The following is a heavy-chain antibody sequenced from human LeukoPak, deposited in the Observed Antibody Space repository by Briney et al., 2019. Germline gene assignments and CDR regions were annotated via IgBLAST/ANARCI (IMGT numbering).Heavy chain of an antibody. CDR1: GGSISSGGYY. Sequence: SQTLSLTCTVSGGSISSGGYYWSWIRQHPGKGLEWIGYIYYSGSTYYNPSLKSRVTISVDTSKNQFSLKLRSVTAADTAVYYCARTAGTTMKGNWFDPWGQGTLVTVSS. CDR3: ARTAGTTMKGNWFDP. J-gene: IGHJ5*02. CDR2: IYYSGST. D-gene: IGHD1-7*01. V-gene: IGHV4-31*03.